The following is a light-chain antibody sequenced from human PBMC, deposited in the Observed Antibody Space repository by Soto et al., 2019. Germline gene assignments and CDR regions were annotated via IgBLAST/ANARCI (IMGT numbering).Light chain of an antibody. CDR1: SSDVGGYNY. Sequence: QSALTQPRSVSGSPGQSVTISCTGTSSDVGGYNYVSWYQQHPGKAPKLMIYDVGKRPSGVPDRFSGSKSGNTASLTISGLQAEDEADFYCCSYAGTYTSDVVFGGGTKLTVL. CDR3: CSYAGTYTSDVV. V-gene: IGLV2-11*01. CDR2: DVG. J-gene: IGLJ2*01.